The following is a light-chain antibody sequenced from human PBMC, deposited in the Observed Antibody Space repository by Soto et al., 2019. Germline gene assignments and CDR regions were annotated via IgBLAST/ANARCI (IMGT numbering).Light chain of an antibody. Sequence: EIVMTQSPATLSVSPGDRATLSCRASQSIRSNYLAWYQQKPGQAPRLLIHEISTRAPGIPARFSGSGSGTEFTLTISSLQSEDLAVYFCQQYSAWPLTFGPGTKVHI. V-gene: IGKV3-15*01. CDR1: QSIRSN. CDR3: QQYSAWPLT. J-gene: IGKJ3*01. CDR2: EIS.